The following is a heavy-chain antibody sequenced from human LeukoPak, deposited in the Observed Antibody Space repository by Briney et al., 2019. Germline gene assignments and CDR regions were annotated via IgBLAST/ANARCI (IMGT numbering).Heavy chain of an antibody. J-gene: IGHJ5*02. CDR2: IYYSGST. CDR3: ARDPPSYCGGDCYQDDWFDP. Sequence: PSETLSLTCTVSGGSISSYYWSWIRQPPGKGLEWIGYIYYSGSTNYNPSLKSRVTISVDTSKNQFSLKLSSVTAADTAVYYCARDPPSYCGGDCYQDDWFDPWGQGTLVTVSS. V-gene: IGHV4-59*12. CDR1: GGSISSYY. D-gene: IGHD2-21*01.